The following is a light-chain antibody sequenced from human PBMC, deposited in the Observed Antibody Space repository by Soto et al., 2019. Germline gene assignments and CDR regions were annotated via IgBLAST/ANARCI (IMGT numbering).Light chain of an antibody. V-gene: IGKV3-20*01. Sequence: EIVLTQSPGTLSLSPGERATLSCRASQSVSSSYLAWYQQKPGQAHRLLIYGASSRATGIPDRFSGSGSGTDFTLTISRLEPEDFEVDYCQQYGSSPPITFGQGTRLEIK. J-gene: IGKJ5*01. CDR3: QQYGSSPPIT. CDR1: QSVSSSY. CDR2: GAS.